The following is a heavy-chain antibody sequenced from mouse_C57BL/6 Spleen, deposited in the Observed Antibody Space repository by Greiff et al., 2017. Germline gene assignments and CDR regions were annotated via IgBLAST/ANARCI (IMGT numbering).Heavy chain of an antibody. D-gene: IGHD2-4*01. Sequence: EVKLQESGGGLVQPGGSMKLSCAASGFTFSDAWMDWVRQSPEKGLEWVAEIRNKANNHATYYAESVKGRFTISRDDSKSSVYLQMNSLRAEDTGIYYCTRVYDYDGAWFAYWGQGTLVTVSA. CDR3: TRVYDYDGAWFAY. CDR1: GFTFSDAW. CDR2: IRNKANNHAT. J-gene: IGHJ3*01. V-gene: IGHV6-6*01.